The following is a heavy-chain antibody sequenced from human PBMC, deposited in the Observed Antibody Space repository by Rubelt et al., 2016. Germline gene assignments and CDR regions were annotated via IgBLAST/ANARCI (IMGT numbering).Heavy chain of an antibody. V-gene: IGHV4-34*01. CDR1: GGSLSGYS. CDR2: IDHSGNT. CDR3: TGHDTGSFLFDF. Sequence: QVQLQQWGAGLVKPSETLSLTCAVYGGSLSGYSWTWIRQPPGKGLEWLGEIDHSGNTDYIPSLKSRVSISVDTSKKQISLKMSSVTAADTAVDYWTGHDTGSFLFDFWGQGTPVTVSS. J-gene: IGHJ4*02. D-gene: IGHD1-26*01.